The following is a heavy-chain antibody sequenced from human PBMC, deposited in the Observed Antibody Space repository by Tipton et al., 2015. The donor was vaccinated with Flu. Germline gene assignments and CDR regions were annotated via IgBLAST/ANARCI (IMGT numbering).Heavy chain of an antibody. J-gene: IGHJ5*02. CDR1: GGSISSSSYF. CDR3: ARVEGNWFDP. D-gene: IGHD3-10*01. V-gene: IGHV4-39*06. Sequence: GLVKPSETLSLTCSVSGGSISSSSYFWGWIRQPPGKGLEWIGSIDRSGIAYYNPSLKSRVTISVDTPKNQVPLKVTSVTAADTAIYYCARVEGNWFDPWGQGTLVTVSS. CDR2: IDRSGIA.